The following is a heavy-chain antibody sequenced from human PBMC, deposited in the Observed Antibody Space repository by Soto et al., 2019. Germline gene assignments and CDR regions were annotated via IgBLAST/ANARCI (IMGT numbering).Heavy chain of an antibody. CDR1: GFTFTSSA. V-gene: IGHV1-58*01. CDR2: IVVGSGNT. Sequence: ASVKVSCKACGFTFTSSAVQWVRQARGQGLEWIGWIVVGSGNTNYAQKFQERVTITRDMSTSTAYMELSSLRSEDTAVYYCAAVMELIAVAGPAYYFDYWGQGTLVTVSS. J-gene: IGHJ4*02. CDR3: AAVMELIAVAGPAYYFDY. D-gene: IGHD6-19*01.